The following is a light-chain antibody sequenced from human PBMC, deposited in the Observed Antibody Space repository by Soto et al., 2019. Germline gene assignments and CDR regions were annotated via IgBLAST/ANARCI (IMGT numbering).Light chain of an antibody. CDR1: QSVSSY. V-gene: IGKV3-11*01. CDR3: QQRSNWPRT. Sequence: EIVLTQSPATLSLSPRERATLSCRASQSVSSYLAWYQQKPGQAPRLLIYDASNRATGIPARFSGSGSGTDFTLTISSLEPEDFAAYYWQQRSNWPRTFGQGTKV. J-gene: IGKJ1*01. CDR2: DAS.